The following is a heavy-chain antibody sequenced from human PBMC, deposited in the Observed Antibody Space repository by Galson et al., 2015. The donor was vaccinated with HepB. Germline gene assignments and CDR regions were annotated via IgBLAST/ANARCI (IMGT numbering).Heavy chain of an antibody. V-gene: IGHV1-45*02. Sequence: SVKVSCKASGYTFTYRYLHWVRQAPGQALEWMGWITPFNGNTNYAQKFQDRVTITRDRSMSTAYMELSSLRSEDTAMYYCARSGVVPAASPMVRGVIGAFDIWGQGTMVTVSS. CDR2: ITPFNGNT. CDR1: GYTFTYRY. CDR3: ARSGVVPAASPMVRGVIGAFDI. J-gene: IGHJ3*02. D-gene: IGHD2-2*01.